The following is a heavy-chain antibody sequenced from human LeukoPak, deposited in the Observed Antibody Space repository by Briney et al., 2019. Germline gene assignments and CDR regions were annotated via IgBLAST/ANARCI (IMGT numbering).Heavy chain of an antibody. CDR1: GYTFSSYY. J-gene: IGHJ6*03. Sequence: ASVKVSCKASGYTFSSYYMHWVRQAPGQGLEWMGIINPSGGSTSYAQKFQGRVTMTRDTSTSTVYMELSSLRPEDTAVYYCAKVRLQFYYYYMDVWGKGTTVTVSS. CDR2: INPSGGST. D-gene: IGHD3-10*01. V-gene: IGHV1-46*01. CDR3: AKVRLQFYYYYMDV.